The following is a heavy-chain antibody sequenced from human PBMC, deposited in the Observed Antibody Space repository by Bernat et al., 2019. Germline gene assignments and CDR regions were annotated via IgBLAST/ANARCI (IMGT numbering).Heavy chain of an antibody. V-gene: IGHV3-23*01. Sequence: EVQLLESGGGLVQPGGSLRLSCAASGFTFSSYAMSWVRQAPGKGLEWVSAISGSGGSTYYADSVKGRFTISRDNSKNTLYLQMNSLRAEDTALYYCARGRDGYNYVDYWGQGTLVTVSP. J-gene: IGHJ4*02. D-gene: IGHD5-24*01. CDR2: ISGSGGST. CDR3: ARGRDGYNYVDY. CDR1: GFTFSSYA.